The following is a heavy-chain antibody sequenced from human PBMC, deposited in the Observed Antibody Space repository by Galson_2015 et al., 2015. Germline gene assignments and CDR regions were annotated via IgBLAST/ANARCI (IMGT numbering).Heavy chain of an antibody. Sequence: SLRLACEASGFTFSSYSMNWVRQAPGKGLEWVSSISSSSSYVYYADSVKGRFTISRDNAKNSLYLQMNSLRAEDTAVYYCARQTYYYDSSGYYRCCYFDYWGQGTLVTVSS. D-gene: IGHD3-22*01. J-gene: IGHJ4*02. CDR3: ARQTYYYDSSGYYRCCYFDY. CDR2: ISSSSSYV. V-gene: IGHV3-21*01. CDR1: GFTFSSYS.